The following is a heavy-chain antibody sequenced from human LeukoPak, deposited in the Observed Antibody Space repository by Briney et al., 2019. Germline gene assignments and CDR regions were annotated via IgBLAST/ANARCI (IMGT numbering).Heavy chain of an antibody. V-gene: IGHV3-11*04. D-gene: IGHD3-22*01. J-gene: IGHJ6*03. CDR1: GFTFSDYY. Sequence: PGGSLRLSCAASGFTFSDYYMSWIRQAPGKGLEWVSYISSSGSTIYYADSVKGRFTISRDNAKNSLYLQTNSLRAEDTAVYYCARGSGYPQAYYYYMDVWGKGTTVTVSS. CDR2: ISSSGSTI. CDR3: ARGSGYPQAYYYYMDV.